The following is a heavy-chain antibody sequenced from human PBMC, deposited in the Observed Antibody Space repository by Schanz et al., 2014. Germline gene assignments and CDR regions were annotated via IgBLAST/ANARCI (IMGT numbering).Heavy chain of an antibody. Sequence: QVQLQESGPGLVKPSQTLSLTCTVSGGSIRSGTYYWSWIRQPAGKALEWVGRVFPNGITNYNPSLNSQVPISLNTSKIQFSLAQTSLTAADTAVYYCARDTTWRLDLWGRGTLXTVSS. J-gene: IGHJ2*01. CDR2: VFPNGIT. CDR3: ARDTTWRLDL. V-gene: IGHV4-61*02. D-gene: IGHD1-1*01. CDR1: GGSIRSGTYY.